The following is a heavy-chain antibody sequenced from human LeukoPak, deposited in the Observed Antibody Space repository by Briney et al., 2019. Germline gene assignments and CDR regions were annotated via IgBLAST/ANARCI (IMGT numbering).Heavy chain of an antibody. CDR2: IYGSGTT. CDR1: GGSIDSTNC. V-gene: IGHV4-4*02. D-gene: IGHD5-24*01. J-gene: IGHJ4*02. CDR3: AREGPRRDGYNFDY. Sequence: PSETLSLTCGVSGGSIDSTNCWSWVRQAPGKGLEWIGYIYGSGTTNYNPSLKSRVAISLDTSKNHFSLELSSVTAADTAVYFCAREGPRRDGYNFDYWGQGTLVTVSS.